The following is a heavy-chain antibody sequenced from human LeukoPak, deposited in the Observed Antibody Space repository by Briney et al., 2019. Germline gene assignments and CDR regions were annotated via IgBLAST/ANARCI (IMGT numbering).Heavy chain of an antibody. V-gene: IGHV6-1*01. CDR1: GDSVSSNSAA. Sequence: SQTLSLTCAISGDSVSSNSAAWNWLRQSPSRGLEWLGRTYYRSKWYNDYIVSVKSRITINPDTSKNQFSLHLNSVTPEDTAVYYCARESIGTYCFDYWGQGTLVTVSS. D-gene: IGHD1-26*01. J-gene: IGHJ4*02. CDR2: TYYRSKWYN. CDR3: ARESIGTYCFDY.